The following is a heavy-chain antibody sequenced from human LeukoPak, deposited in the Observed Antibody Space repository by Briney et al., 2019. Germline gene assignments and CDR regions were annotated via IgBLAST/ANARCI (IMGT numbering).Heavy chain of an antibody. D-gene: IGHD6-19*01. CDR1: GGTFSSHA. CDR3: ASRLIAVADYYFDY. CDR2: IIPIFGTA. V-gene: IGHV1-69*13. J-gene: IGHJ4*02. Sequence: SVKVSCKASGGTFSSHAISWVRQAPGQGLEWMGGIIPIFGTANYAQKFQGRVTITADESTSTAYMELSSLRSEDTAVYYCASRLIAVADYYFDYWGQGTLVTVSS.